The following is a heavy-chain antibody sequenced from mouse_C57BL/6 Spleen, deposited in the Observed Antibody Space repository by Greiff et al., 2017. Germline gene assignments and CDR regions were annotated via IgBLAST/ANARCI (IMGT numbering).Heavy chain of an antibody. V-gene: IGHV1-64*01. CDR1: GYTFTSYW. D-gene: IGHD1-1*01. CDR2: IHPNSGST. Sequence: QVQLQQPGAELVKPGASVKLSCKASGYTFTSYWMHWVKQRPGQGLEWIGMIHPNSGSTNYNEKFKSKATLTVDKSSSTAYMQLSSLTSEDSAVYYCARWGGSRENYFDYWGQGTTLTVSS. J-gene: IGHJ2*01. CDR3: ARWGGSRENYFDY.